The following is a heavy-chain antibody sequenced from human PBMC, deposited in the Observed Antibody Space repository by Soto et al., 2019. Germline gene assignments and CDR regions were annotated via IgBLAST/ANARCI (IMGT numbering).Heavy chain of an antibody. Sequence: GGSLRLSSAASGFTFSSYAMGWVRQAPGKALEWVSDISGSGGSTYYADSVKGRFTISRDNSKNTLYLQMDSLRAEDTGVYYCAKDSGLPGDFGILIHAFDIWGQGTTVTVSS. J-gene: IGHJ3*02. CDR2: ISGSGGST. D-gene: IGHD3-10*01. CDR3: AKDSGLPGDFGILIHAFDI. V-gene: IGHV3-23*01. CDR1: GFTFSSYA.